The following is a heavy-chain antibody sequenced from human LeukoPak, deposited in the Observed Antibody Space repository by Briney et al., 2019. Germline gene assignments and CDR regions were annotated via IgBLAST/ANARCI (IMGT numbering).Heavy chain of an antibody. CDR1: GFTFSSYG. CDR2: ISYDGSNK. CDR3: AKVGYSSGWTPDAFDI. V-gene: IGHV3-30*18. J-gene: IGHJ3*02. D-gene: IGHD6-19*01. Sequence: GGSLRLSCAASGFTFSSYGMHWVRQAPGKGLEWVAVISYDGSNKYYADSVKGRFTISRDNSKNTLYLQMNSLRAEDTTVYYCAKVGYSSGWTPDAFDIWGQGTMVTVSS.